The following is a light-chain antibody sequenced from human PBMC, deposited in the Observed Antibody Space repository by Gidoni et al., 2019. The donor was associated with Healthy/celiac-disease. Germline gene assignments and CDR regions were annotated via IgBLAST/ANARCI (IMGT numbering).Light chain of an antibody. CDR3: QQYGSSPRIT. CDR1: QSVSSSY. J-gene: IGKJ5*01. Sequence: ENVLTQSQATLYSHPGERATLSCRASQSVSSSYLAWYQQKPGQAPRLLIYGATSRATGIPDRFSGSGSGTDFTLTISRLEPEDFAVYYCQQYGSSPRITCGQGTRLEIK. V-gene: IGKV3-20*01. CDR2: GAT.